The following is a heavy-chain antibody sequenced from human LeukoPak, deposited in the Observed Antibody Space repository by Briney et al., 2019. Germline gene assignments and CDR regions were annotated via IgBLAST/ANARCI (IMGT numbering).Heavy chain of an antibody. J-gene: IGHJ4*02. D-gene: IGHD2-2*01. CDR3: ARGPDCSSTSCYFDY. Sequence: TVKVSCKASGGTFSSFAISWVRQAPGQGLEWMGGIIPIFGTANYAQKFQGRVTITADESTSTAYMELSSLRSEDTAVYYCARGPDCSSTSCYFDYWGQGTLVTVSS. CDR1: GGTFSSFA. V-gene: IGHV1-69*13. CDR2: IIPIFGTA.